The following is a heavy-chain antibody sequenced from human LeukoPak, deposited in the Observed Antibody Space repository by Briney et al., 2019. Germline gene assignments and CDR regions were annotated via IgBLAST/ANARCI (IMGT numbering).Heavy chain of an antibody. CDR2: IYYSGST. V-gene: IGHV4-59*01. J-gene: IGHJ4*02. Sequence: TSETLSLTCTVSGGSISSYYWSWIRQPPGKGLEWIGYIYYSGSTNYNPSLKSRVTISVDTSKNQFSLKLSSVTAADTAVYYCAREVIAAAGFDYWGQGTLVTVSS. D-gene: IGHD6-13*01. CDR1: GGSISSYY. CDR3: AREVIAAAGFDY.